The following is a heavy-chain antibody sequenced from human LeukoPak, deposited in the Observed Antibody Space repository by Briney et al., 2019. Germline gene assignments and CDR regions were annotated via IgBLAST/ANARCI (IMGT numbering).Heavy chain of an antibody. V-gene: IGHV1-18*01. D-gene: IGHD1-14*01. CDR2: VSTYNGDT. Sequence: ASVKVSCKASGYTFTDFGFIWVRKAPGQGLEWMGWVSTYNGDTDYAKKFQDRVTMTTESSTQTTFMELRNLRSDDTAVYYCARAESMALYFLYWGQGTLVSVSS. J-gene: IGHJ1*01. CDR1: GYTFTDFG. CDR3: ARAESMALYFLY.